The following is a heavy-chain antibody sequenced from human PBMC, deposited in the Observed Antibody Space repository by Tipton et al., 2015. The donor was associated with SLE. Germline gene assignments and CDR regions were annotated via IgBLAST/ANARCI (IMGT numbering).Heavy chain of an antibody. Sequence: SLRLSCAASGFTFSSYGMSWVRQAPGKGLEWVSSISSSGSDIYYADSVKGRFTISRDNADNSLHLQMNSLRAEDTAVYYCAKVSGLAAAFNFDYWGQGTLVTVSS. V-gene: IGHV3-21*01. CDR1: GFTFSSYG. CDR2: ISSSGSDI. CDR3: AKVSGLAAAFNFDY. J-gene: IGHJ4*02. D-gene: IGHD6-13*01.